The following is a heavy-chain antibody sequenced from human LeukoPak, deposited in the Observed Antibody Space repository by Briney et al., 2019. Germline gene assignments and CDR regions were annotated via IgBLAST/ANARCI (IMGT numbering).Heavy chain of an antibody. CDR2: IYYSGST. CDR1: GGSISSSSYY. J-gene: IGHJ4*02. D-gene: IGHD3-10*01. V-gene: IGHV4-39*01. Sequence: PSETLSLTCTVSGGSISSSSYYWGWIRQPPGKGLEWIGSIYYSGSTYYNPSLKSRVTISVDTSKNQFSLKLSSVTAADTAVYYCARRPFYYGSGQDYWGQGTLVTVSS. CDR3: ARRPFYYGSGQDY.